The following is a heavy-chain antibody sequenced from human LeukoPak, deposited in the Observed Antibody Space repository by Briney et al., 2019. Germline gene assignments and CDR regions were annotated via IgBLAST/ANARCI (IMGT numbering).Heavy chain of an antibody. D-gene: IGHD1-1*01. Sequence: SVKVSCKASGFTFISSAVQWVRQARGQRLEWIGWIVVGTGNTNYAQKFQERVTITRDMSTNTAYIELSSLRSEDTAVYYCAAAPXRDTXXWKFDCXGQXSXXXXSS. CDR2: IVVGTGNT. V-gene: IGHV1-58*01. CDR3: AAAPXRDTXXWKFDC. CDR1: GFTFISSA. J-gene: IGHJ4*02.